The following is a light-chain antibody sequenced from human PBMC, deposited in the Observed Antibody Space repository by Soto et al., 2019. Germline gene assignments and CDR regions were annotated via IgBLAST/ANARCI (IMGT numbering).Light chain of an antibody. V-gene: IGKV3-11*01. Sequence: EIVLTQSPATLSLSPGERATLSCRASQSVSSYLAWYQQKPGQAPRLLIYDASNRATGIPARFSGSGSGTDFTLTISSLEPEDFVVYYCQQRSTWPSTFGQGTKLEIK. J-gene: IGKJ2*01. CDR3: QQRSTWPST. CDR2: DAS. CDR1: QSVSSY.